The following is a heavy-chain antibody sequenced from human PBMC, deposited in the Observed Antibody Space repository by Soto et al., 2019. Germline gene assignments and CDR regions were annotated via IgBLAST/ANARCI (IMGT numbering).Heavy chain of an antibody. J-gene: IGHJ6*02. CDR1: GFTFSGYA. CDR3: ARDKTVSALNVLLWFGAQDSPADYYYYGMDV. CDR2: VFGSGGST. Sequence: WGSMRLSCAASGFTFSGYAMSWVRQAPGKGLEWVSTVFGSGGSTYYADAVKGRFTISRDNSKNTLYLQMNSLRDEDTAVYYCARDKTVSALNVLLWFGAQDSPADYYYYGMDVWGQGTTVTVSS. D-gene: IGHD3-10*01. V-gene: IGHV3-23*01.